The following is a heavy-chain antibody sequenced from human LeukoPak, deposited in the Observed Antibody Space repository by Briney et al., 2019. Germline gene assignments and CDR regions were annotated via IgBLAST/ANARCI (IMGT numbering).Heavy chain of an antibody. D-gene: IGHD3-3*02. CDR3: ARHELAGQDYSYWYFDL. J-gene: IGHJ2*01. CDR1: GGSISSISYY. V-gene: IGHV4-39*01. Sequence: PSETLSLTCTVSGGSISSISYYWGWIRQPPGKGLEWIGSIYYSGSTYYNPSLKSRVTISVDTSKNQFSLKLSSVTAADTAVYYCARHELAGQDYSYWYFDLWGRGTLVTVSS. CDR2: IYYSGST.